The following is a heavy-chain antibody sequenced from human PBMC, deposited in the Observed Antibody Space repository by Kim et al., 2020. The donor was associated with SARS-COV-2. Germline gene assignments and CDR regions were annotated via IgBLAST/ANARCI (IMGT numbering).Heavy chain of an antibody. CDR1: GGSVSSGSYY. CDR3: ARDPSHRYYYGMDV. V-gene: IGHV4-61*01. J-gene: IGHJ6*02. D-gene: IGHD2-2*01. Sequence: SETLSLTCTVSGGSVSSGSYYWSWIRQPPGKGLEWIGYIYYSGSTNYNPSLKSRVTISVDTSKNQFSLKLSSVTAADTAVYYCARDPSHRYYYGMDVWGQGTTVTVSS. CDR2: IYYSGST.